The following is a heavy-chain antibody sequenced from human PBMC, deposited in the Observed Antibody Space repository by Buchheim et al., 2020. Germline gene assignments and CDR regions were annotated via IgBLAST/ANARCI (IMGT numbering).Heavy chain of an antibody. CDR2: ISYDGSNK. CDR1: GFTFSSYG. D-gene: IGHD1-26*01. Sequence: QVQLVESGGGVVQPGRSLRLSCAASGFTFSSYGMHWVRQAPGKGLEGVAVISYDGSNKYYADSVKGRFTISRDNSKNKLYLQMNSLRAEDTAVYYCAKEGVDGGSYYYYGMDVWGQGTT. V-gene: IGHV3-30*18. CDR3: AKEGVDGGSYYYYGMDV. J-gene: IGHJ6*02.